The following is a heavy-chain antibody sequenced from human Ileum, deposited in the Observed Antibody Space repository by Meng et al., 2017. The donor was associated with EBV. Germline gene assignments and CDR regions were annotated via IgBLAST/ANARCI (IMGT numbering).Heavy chain of an antibody. J-gene: IGHJ5*02. CDR1: GYTFTSYG. CDR2: ISAYNGNT. D-gene: IGHD5-12*01. Sequence: VQLVQSGAEVKKPGXSVMVSCXASGYTFTSYGISWVRQAPGQGLEWMGWISAYNGNTNYAQKLQGRVTMTTDTSTSTAYMELRSLRSDDTAVYYCARNRPRGVATGANWFDPWGQGTLVTVSS. CDR3: ARNRPRGVATGANWFDP. V-gene: IGHV1-18*01.